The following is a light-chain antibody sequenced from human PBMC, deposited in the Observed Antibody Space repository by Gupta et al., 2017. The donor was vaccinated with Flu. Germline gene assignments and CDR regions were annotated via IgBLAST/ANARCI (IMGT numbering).Light chain of an antibody. Sequence: NCKSSQSVLYSSNNKTYLAWYQQKPGQPPKLLMYWASTRESGVPDRFSGSGSGTDVTLTISSLQAEDVAVYYCQQYYSTPQTFGQGTKVEIK. CDR2: WAS. V-gene: IGKV4-1*01. CDR1: QSVLYSSNNKTY. J-gene: IGKJ1*01. CDR3: QQYYSTPQT.